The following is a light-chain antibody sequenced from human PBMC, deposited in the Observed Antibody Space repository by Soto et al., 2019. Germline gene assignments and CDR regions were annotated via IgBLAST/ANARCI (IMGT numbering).Light chain of an antibody. Sequence: EIVLPQSPATLSFSPGESAPLSCVAGQRLSDYLAWYQQKPGQAPRLVIYDVSNRASGIPARFSGSGSGTDFTLTISSLETEDFAVYYCQHRNKWPPIFTFGPGTQVDFK. CDR1: QRLSDY. CDR2: DVS. CDR3: QHRNKWPPIFT. V-gene: IGKV3-11*01. J-gene: IGKJ3*01.